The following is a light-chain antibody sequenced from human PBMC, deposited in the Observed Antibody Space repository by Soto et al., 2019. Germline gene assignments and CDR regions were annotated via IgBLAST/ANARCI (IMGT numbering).Light chain of an antibody. J-gene: IGKJ1*01. Sequence: IQMTPSPSTLSAFVGDRVSITCRASQNISRWLAWYQQKPGKAPKLLIYDGSTLESGVPSRFSGSGSGTEFILTISSLQPDDFASFYCQEYSNGWRFGQGTKVDIK. CDR1: QNISRW. CDR2: DGS. V-gene: IGKV1-5*01. CDR3: QEYSNGWR.